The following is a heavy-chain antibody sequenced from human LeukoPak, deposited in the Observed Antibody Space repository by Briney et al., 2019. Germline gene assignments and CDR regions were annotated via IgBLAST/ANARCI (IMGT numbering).Heavy chain of an antibody. Sequence: SETLSLTCAVYGGSYSGYYWSWIRQPPGKGLEWIGEINHSGSTNYNPSLKSRVTISVDTSKNQFSLKLSSVTAADTAVYYCARMQQLVSWGQGTLVTVSS. V-gene: IGHV4-34*01. J-gene: IGHJ5*02. CDR3: ARMQQLVS. CDR1: GGSYSGYY. D-gene: IGHD6-13*01. CDR2: INHSGST.